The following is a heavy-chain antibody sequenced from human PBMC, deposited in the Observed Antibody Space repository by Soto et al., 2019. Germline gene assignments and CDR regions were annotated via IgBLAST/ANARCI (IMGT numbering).Heavy chain of an antibody. CDR3: ARESPVDYYDSRGAFDY. V-gene: IGHV4-59*01. Sequence: QVQLQESGPGLVKPSETLSLTCTVSGGSISSYYWSWIRQPPGKGLEWIGYIYYSGSTNYNPSLKSRVTISVDTSKNQFSLKLSSVTAADTAVYYCARESPVDYYDSRGAFDYWGQGTLVTVSS. J-gene: IGHJ4*02. CDR1: GGSISSYY. CDR2: IYYSGST. D-gene: IGHD3-22*01.